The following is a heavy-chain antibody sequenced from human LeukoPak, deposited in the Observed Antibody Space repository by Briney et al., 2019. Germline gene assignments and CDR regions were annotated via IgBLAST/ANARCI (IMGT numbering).Heavy chain of an antibody. Sequence: PSETLSLTCTVSGVSISSYYWSWLRQPPAKGLEWIGYIYYSGSTNYNPSLKSRVTISVDTSKNQFSLKLSSVTAADTAVYYCARVPYGDYVDYWGQGTLVTVSS. J-gene: IGHJ4*02. CDR3: ARVPYGDYVDY. D-gene: IGHD4-17*01. V-gene: IGHV4-59*01. CDR2: IYYSGST. CDR1: GVSISSYY.